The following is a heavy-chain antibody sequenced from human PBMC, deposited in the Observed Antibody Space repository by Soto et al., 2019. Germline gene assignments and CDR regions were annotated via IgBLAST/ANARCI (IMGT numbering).Heavy chain of an antibody. Sequence: GASVKVSCKASGYTFSGFYMHWVRQAPGQGLEWMGWINPNSGGTKSAEKIQGRVTMTRDTSISTAYMELSRLTSDETAVYYCASAAVTGTAGLDFWGQGTQVTVSS. CDR2: INPNSGGT. V-gene: IGHV1-2*02. CDR1: GYTFSGFY. CDR3: ASAAVTGTAGLDF. J-gene: IGHJ4*02. D-gene: IGHD6-19*01.